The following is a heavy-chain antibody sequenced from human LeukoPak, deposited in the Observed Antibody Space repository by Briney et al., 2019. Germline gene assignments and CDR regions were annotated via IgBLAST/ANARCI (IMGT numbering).Heavy chain of an antibody. CDR3: ARDMTGPFDY. V-gene: IGHV3-66*01. CDR2: IYRGGNI. J-gene: IGHJ4*02. CDR1: GFTVSNNY. D-gene: IGHD3-9*01. Sequence: GGSLRLSCAASGFTVSNNYMRWVRQAPGKGLEWVSFIYRGGNIYYADSVKGRFTISRDNAKNTLYLQMNSLRVEDTAVYYCARDMTGPFDYWGQGTLVTVSS.